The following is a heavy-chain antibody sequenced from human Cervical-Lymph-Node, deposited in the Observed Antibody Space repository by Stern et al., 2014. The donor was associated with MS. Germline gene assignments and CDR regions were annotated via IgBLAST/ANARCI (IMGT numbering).Heavy chain of an antibody. V-gene: IGHV3-74*01. CDR1: GFTFSTYW. D-gene: IGHD2-15*01. Sequence: DVQLVESGGGLVQPGGSLRLSCAASGFTFSTYWMHWVRQAPGQGLVWVSRINSDESSTTYADSVKGRFSISRDNDKNTLYLQMNSLRAEDTAVYYCARGVMVAATYAYDIWGQGTMVTISS. CDR2: INSDESST. J-gene: IGHJ3*02. CDR3: ARGVMVAATYAYDI.